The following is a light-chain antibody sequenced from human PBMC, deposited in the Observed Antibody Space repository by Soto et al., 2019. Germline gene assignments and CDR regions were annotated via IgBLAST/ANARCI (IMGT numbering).Light chain of an antibody. CDR1: SSDVGGYNY. CDR3: SSYTSSNTYV. Sequence: QSALTQPASVSWSPGQSITISCTGTSSDVGGYNYVSWYQQHPGKAPKLMIYDVSHRPSGISNRFSGSKSGNTASLTISGLQAEDEADYYCSSYTSSNTYVFGTGTKVTVL. CDR2: DVS. J-gene: IGLJ1*01. V-gene: IGLV2-14*01.